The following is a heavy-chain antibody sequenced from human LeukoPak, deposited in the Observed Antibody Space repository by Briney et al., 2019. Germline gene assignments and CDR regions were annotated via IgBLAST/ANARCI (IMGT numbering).Heavy chain of an antibody. CDR3: AREDDSSGITFDY. J-gene: IGHJ4*02. Sequence: ASVKVSCKTSGGTFSSYAISWVRQAPGQGLEWMGRIIPIFGIANYAQKFQGRVTITADKSTSTAYMELGSLRSEDTAVYYCAREDDSSGITFDYWGQGTLVTVSS. CDR2: IIPIFGIA. V-gene: IGHV1-69*04. CDR1: GGTFSSYA. D-gene: IGHD3-22*01.